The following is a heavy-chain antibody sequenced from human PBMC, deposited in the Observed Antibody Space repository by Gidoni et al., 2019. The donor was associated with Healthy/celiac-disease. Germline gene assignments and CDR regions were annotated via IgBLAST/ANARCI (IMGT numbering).Heavy chain of an antibody. V-gene: IGHV3-21*01. D-gene: IGHD6-6*01. CDR2: ISSSSSYI. J-gene: IGHJ3*02. Sequence: EVQLVESGGGLVKPGGSLRLSCAASGFTFSSYSMNWVRQAPGKGLEWVSSISSSSSYIYYADSEKGRFTISRDNAKNSLYLQMNSLRAEDTAVYYCARDSLVSGAFDIWGQGTMVTVSS. CDR3: ARDSLVSGAFDI. CDR1: GFTFSSYS.